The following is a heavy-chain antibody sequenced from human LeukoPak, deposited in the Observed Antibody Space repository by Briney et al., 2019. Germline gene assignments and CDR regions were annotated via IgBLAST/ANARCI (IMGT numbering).Heavy chain of an antibody. Sequence: PSETLSLTCTVSGGSISSSTYYWGWIRQPPGKGLEWIGSIYYNGSTYYNPSLKSRVTISVDTSKNQFSLKLSSVTAADTAVYYCARIRPWVYSGYRYYFDYWGQGTLVTVSS. J-gene: IGHJ4*02. CDR3: ARIRPWVYSGYRYYFDY. CDR1: GGSISSSTYY. V-gene: IGHV4-39*07. CDR2: IYYNGST. D-gene: IGHD5-12*01.